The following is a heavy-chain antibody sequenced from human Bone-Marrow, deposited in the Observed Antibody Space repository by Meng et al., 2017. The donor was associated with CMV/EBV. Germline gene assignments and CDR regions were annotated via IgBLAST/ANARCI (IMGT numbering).Heavy chain of an antibody. J-gene: IGHJ5*01. CDR2: IYYSGST. CDR3: ARLAPRWLQSGEWFDP. D-gene: IGHD5-24*01. Sequence: SETLSLTCTVSGGSISSSSYYWGWIRQPPGKGLEWIGSIYYSGSTYYNPSLKSRVTISVDTSKNQFPLKLSSVTAADTAVYYCARLAPRWLQSGEWFDPWGQGTLVTVSS. CDR1: GGSISSSSYY. V-gene: IGHV4-39*01.